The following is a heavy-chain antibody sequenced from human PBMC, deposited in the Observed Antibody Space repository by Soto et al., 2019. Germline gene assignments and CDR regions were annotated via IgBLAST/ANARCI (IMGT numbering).Heavy chain of an antibody. V-gene: IGHV1-46*01. J-gene: IGHJ6*02. D-gene: IGHD3-22*01. Sequence: ASVKVSCKASGYTFTSYYMHWVRQAPGQGLEWMGIINPSGGSTSYAQKFQGRVIMTTDTSTSTAYMELRSLRSDDTAVYYCVKDRDSNSWPSRDVWGPGTTVTVSS. CDR3: VKDRDSNSWPSRDV. CDR1: GYTFTSYY. CDR2: INPSGGST.